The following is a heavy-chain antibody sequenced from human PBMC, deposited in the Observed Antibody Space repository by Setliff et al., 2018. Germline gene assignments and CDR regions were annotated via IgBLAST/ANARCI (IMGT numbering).Heavy chain of an antibody. V-gene: IGHV4-39*07. CDR2: IYYSGST. D-gene: IGHD3-22*01. CDR3: ARDLIPVTYYYDSSGYSGAFDI. Sequence: SETLSLTCTVSGGSISSSSYYWGWIRQPPGKRLEWIGSIYYSGSTYYNPSLKSRVTISVDTSKNQFSLKLSSVTAADTAVYYCARDLIPVTYYYDSSGYSGAFDIWGQGTMVTVS. J-gene: IGHJ3*02. CDR1: GGSISSSSYY.